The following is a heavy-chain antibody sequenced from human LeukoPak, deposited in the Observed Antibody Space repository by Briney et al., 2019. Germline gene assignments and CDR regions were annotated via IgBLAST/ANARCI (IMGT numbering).Heavy chain of an antibody. J-gene: IGHJ6*02. CDR3: ARQVSRYYGYYYYYGMDV. CDR1: GYSFTSYW. Sequence: GESLKISCKGSGYSFTSYWIGWVRQMPGKGLEWMGIIYPGDSDTRYSPSFQGQVAISADKSISTAYLQWSSLKASDTAMYYCARQVSRYYGYYYYYGMDVWGQGTTVTVSS. CDR2: IYPGDSDT. V-gene: IGHV5-51*01. D-gene: IGHD3-16*01.